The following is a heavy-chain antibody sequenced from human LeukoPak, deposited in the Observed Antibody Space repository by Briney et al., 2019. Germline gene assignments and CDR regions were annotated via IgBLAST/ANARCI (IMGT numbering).Heavy chain of an antibody. Sequence: ASVKVSCKASGYTFTSYYMHWVRQAPGQGLEWMGIINPSGGSTNYAQKFQGRVTMTRDTSTSTVYMELSSLRSEDTAVYYCARDHSSSCYRIVRNEGDYWGQGTLVTVSS. CDR2: INPSGGST. CDR1: GYTFTSYY. CDR3: ARDHSSSCYRIVRNEGDY. J-gene: IGHJ4*02. V-gene: IGHV1-46*01. D-gene: IGHD6-13*01.